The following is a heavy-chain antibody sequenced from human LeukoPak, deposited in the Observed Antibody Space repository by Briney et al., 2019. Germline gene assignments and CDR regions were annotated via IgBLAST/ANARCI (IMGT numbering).Heavy chain of an antibody. Sequence: GGSLRLSCVASGFTFETYHMNWVRQAPGKGLEWLSGITSGGGVIYYADSVKGRFTISRDDATNSVFLQMSGLTVADTAVYYCARKRLADLGDDTSFGGTPFDSWGQGTLVIVSS. CDR3: ARKRLADLGDDTSFGGTPFDS. CDR1: GFTFETYH. J-gene: IGHJ4*02. CDR2: ITSGGGVI. D-gene: IGHD3-16*01. V-gene: IGHV3-48*03.